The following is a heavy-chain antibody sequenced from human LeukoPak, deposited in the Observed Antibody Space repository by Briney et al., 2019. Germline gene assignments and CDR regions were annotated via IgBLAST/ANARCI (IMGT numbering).Heavy chain of an antibody. J-gene: IGHJ4*02. V-gene: IGHV4-59*08. CDR2: IYYSGST. CDR1: GGSISSYY. CDR3: ARSTGYCSGGSCDIDY. D-gene: IGHD2-15*01. Sequence: SETLSLTCTVSGGSISSYYWSWIRQPPGKGLAWIGYIYYSGSTNYNPSLKSRVTISVDTSKNQFSLKLSSVTAADTAVYYCARSTGYCSGGSCDIDYWGQGTLVTVSS.